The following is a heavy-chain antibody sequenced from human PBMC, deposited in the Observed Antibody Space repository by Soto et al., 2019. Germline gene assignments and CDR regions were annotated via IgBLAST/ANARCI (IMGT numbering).Heavy chain of an antibody. CDR3: ARGNKVTGYYGMDV. CDR2: MNPNSGNT. V-gene: IGHV1-8*01. D-gene: IGHD2-21*02. CDR1: GYTFTRYD. Sequence: QVLLVQSGAEVKKPGASVKVSCKASGYTFTRYDINWVRQATGQGLEWMGWMNPNSGNTVYAQKFQGRVTMTKDTSISTAYMELSSLRSEDTAVYYCARGNKVTGYYGMDVWGQGSTVTVSS. J-gene: IGHJ6*02.